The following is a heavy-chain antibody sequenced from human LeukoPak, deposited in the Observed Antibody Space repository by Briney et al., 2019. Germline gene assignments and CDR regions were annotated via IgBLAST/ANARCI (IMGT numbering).Heavy chain of an antibody. CDR1: GYTFTGYY. Sequence: ASVKVSCKASGYTFTGYYMHWVRQAPGQGLEWMGWINPNSGGTNYAQKFQGRVTMTRDTSISTAYMELSRLRSDGTAVYYCARADTGYCSSTSCYKEPPYYYYYMDVWGKGTTVTVSS. D-gene: IGHD2-2*02. CDR2: INPNSGGT. V-gene: IGHV1-2*02. J-gene: IGHJ6*03. CDR3: ARADTGYCSSTSCYKEPPYYYYYMDV.